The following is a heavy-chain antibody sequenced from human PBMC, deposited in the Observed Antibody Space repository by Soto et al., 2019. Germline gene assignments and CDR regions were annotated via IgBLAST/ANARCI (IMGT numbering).Heavy chain of an antibody. CDR3: ETGLGYCTNGVCTYYYGMDV. Sequence: PGESLKIYFKGSGYSFTSYLISWVRQMPVKGLEWMGRIDPSDSYTNYSPSFQGHVTISADKSISTAYLHWSSLKASDTAMYYCETGLGYCTNGVCTYYYGMDVWGQGTTVTVSS. CDR1: GYSFTSYL. V-gene: IGHV5-10-1*01. J-gene: IGHJ6*02. CDR2: IDPSDSYT. D-gene: IGHD2-8*01.